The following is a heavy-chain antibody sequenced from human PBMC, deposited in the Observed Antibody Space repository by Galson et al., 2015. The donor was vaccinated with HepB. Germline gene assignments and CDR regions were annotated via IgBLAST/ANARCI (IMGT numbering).Heavy chain of an antibody. Sequence: QSGAEVKKPGESLRISCKGSGYSFTSYWISWVRQMPGKGLEWMGRIDPSDSYTNYSPSFQGHVTISADKSITTAYLQWSSLKASDTAMYYCARLWNLAAAGTYRDYWGQGTLVTVSS. D-gene: IGHD6-13*01. CDR3: ARLWNLAAAGTYRDY. CDR1: GYSFTSYW. V-gene: IGHV5-10-1*01. CDR2: IDPSDSYT. J-gene: IGHJ4*02.